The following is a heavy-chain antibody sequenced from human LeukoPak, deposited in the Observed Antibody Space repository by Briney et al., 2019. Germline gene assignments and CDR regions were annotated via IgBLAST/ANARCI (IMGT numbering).Heavy chain of an antibody. J-gene: IGHJ4*02. Sequence: SETLSLTCTVSGGSVSSGSYYWSWMPQPPGKGLEWIGYIYYSGSTNYNPSLKRRVTISVDTSKNQFSLKLSSVTAADTAVYYCATRTVLRYFDWLSPRGFDYWGQGTLVTVSS. CDR2: IYYSGST. CDR1: GGSVSSGSYY. V-gene: IGHV4-61*01. D-gene: IGHD3-9*01. CDR3: ATRTVLRYFDWLSPRGFDY.